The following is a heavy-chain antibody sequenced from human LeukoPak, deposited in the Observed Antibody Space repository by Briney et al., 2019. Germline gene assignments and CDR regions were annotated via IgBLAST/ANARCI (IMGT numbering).Heavy chain of an antibody. CDR3: ARVGTARNWFDP. V-gene: IGHV4-59*01. CDR1: GGSISSYY. CDR2: IYYSGST. D-gene: IGHD1-7*01. Sequence: SETLSLTCTVSGGSISSYYWSLIRQPPGKGLEWIGYIYYSGSTNYNPSLKSRVTISVDTSKNQFSLKLSSVTAADTAVYYCARVGTARNWFDPWGQGTLVTVSS. J-gene: IGHJ5*02.